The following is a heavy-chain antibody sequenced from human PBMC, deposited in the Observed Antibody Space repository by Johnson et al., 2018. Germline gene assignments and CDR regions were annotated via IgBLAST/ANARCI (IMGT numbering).Heavy chain of an antibody. J-gene: IGHJ3*02. CDR3: ASGDPTLTAGPTGAFDI. V-gene: IGHV3-21*01. Sequence: VQLVQSGGGLVKPGGSPRLSCASSGFTFSSCSMNWVRQAPGKGLEWVSYISSSSGYIYYADSVKGRFTISREHAKNSLFLQMDNLRAEGTAVYYFASGDPTLTAGPTGAFDIWGQGTMVTVS. D-gene: IGHD4-17*01. CDR2: ISSSSGYI. CDR1: GFTFSSCS.